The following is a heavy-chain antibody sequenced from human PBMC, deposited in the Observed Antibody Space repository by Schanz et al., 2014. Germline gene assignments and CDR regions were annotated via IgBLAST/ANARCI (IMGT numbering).Heavy chain of an antibody. V-gene: IGHV1-18*01. Sequence: QVQLVQSGAEVKKPGASVKVSCKASGYTFTSYGISWVRQAPGQGLEWMGWISAYNGNTKYPQKLQGRVTMTTDTSTSTAYMELRSLRSDGTAVYYGARDAADFYDILTEEDYWGQGTLVTVSS. CDR2: ISAYNGNT. CDR1: GYTFTSYG. D-gene: IGHD3-9*01. CDR3: ARDAADFYDILTEEDY. J-gene: IGHJ4*02.